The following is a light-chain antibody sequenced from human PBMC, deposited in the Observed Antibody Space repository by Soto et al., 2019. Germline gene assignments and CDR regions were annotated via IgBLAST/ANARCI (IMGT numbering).Light chain of an antibody. J-gene: IGKJ1*01. CDR2: GAS. CDR3: QQYNNWWT. V-gene: IGKV3-15*01. Sequence: EIVMTQSPATLSVSPGERATLSCRASQSISNNLAWYNQRPGQPPRLLIYGASTRATGIPARFSGSGSGTEFTLTISSLQSDNLEVYYCQQYNNWWTFGQGTRVEIK. CDR1: QSISNN.